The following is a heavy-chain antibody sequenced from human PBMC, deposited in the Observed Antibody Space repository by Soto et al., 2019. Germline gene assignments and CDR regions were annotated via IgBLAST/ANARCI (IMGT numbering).Heavy chain of an antibody. CDR2: ISYDGDNK. D-gene: IGHD3-10*01. V-gene: IGHV3-30*18. CDR1: GFTFSSYG. CDR3: AKDRGSGKYYYYVMDV. Sequence: GGSLRLSCAASGFTFSSYGMHWVRQAPGRGLEWVSVISYDGDNKYYADSVKGRFTISRDNSKNTLYLQMNSLRAEDTAVYYCAKDRGSGKYYYYVMDVWGQGTTVTVSS. J-gene: IGHJ6*02.